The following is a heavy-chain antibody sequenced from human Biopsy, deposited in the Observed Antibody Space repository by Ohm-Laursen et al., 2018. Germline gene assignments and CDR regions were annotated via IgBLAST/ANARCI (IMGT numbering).Heavy chain of an antibody. CDR2: NIPILGTG. CDR1: GYTFAGYY. Sequence: SVKVSCKASGYTFAGYYLHWVRQAPGQGLEWLGGNIPILGTGNYAQKFQDRVTVAADTSTSTATMELRSLRSDDTAVYYCATKLTGYFHHWGQGTLVIVSS. V-gene: IGHV1-69*06. D-gene: IGHD3-9*01. CDR3: ATKLTGYFHH. J-gene: IGHJ1*01.